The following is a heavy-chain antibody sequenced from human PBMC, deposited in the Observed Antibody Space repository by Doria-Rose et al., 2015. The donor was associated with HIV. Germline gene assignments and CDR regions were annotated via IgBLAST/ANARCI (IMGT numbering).Heavy chain of an antibody. CDR2: IFSDDER. J-gene: IGHJ4*02. CDR3: ARIKSSRWYHKYYFDF. V-gene: IGHV2-26*01. CDR1: GVSLSSPGIG. Sequence: QITLKESGPALVKPTETLTLTCTVSGVSLSSPGIGVSWSRQPPGKALEWRAHIFSDDERSYTTSLTSRLTISRGTSKSQVVLTITDMDPVDTATYYCARIKSSRWYHKYYFDFWGQGTLVIVSA. D-gene: IGHD6-13*01.